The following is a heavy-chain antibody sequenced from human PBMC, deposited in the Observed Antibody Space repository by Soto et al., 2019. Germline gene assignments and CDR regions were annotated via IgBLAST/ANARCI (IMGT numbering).Heavy chain of an antibody. D-gene: IGHD2-21*01. V-gene: IGHV4-34*01. CDR3: ARGEFGVKYCGWASYSYPCACEM. CDR1: GGSLSNHY. J-gene: IGHJ3*02. CDR2: INQSGST. Sequence: QVQLQQWGAGLLKPSETLSLTCAVFGGSLSNHYWSWIRQTPGKGLEWIAEINQSGSTNYNPSLMNRVNISVDTSKNLFSLKLNSVTAADTAVYFCARGEFGVKYCGWASYSYPCACEMWGQGTTVTVSS.